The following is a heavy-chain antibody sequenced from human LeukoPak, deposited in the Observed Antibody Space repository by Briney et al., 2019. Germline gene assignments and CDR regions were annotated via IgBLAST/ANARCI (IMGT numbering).Heavy chain of an antibody. J-gene: IGHJ4*02. V-gene: IGHV3-48*01. CDR3: AKDQYGGSSRGDFFDY. CDR1: GFTFSSYS. D-gene: IGHD2-15*01. CDR2: ISSTRTTI. Sequence: GGSLRLSCAASGFTFSSYSMNWVRQAPGKGLEWVSNISSTRTTIYYADSVKGRFTISRDNAKNSLYLQMNSLRVEDTAVYYCAKDQYGGSSRGDFFDYWGRGTLVTVSS.